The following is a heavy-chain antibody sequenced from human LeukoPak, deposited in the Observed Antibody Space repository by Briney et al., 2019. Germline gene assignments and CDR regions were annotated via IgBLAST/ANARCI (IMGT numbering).Heavy chain of an antibody. J-gene: IGHJ6*02. D-gene: IGHD4-17*01. V-gene: IGHV3-30-3*01. CDR3: ARDVKVTTFYYYYGMDV. Sequence: GGSLRLSCAASGFTFSSYAMHWVRQAPGKGLEWVAVISYDGSNKYYADSVKGRFTISRDNSKNTLYLQMNSLRAEDTAVYYCARDVKVTTFYYYYGMDVWGQGTRSPSP. CDR1: GFTFSSYA. CDR2: ISYDGSNK.